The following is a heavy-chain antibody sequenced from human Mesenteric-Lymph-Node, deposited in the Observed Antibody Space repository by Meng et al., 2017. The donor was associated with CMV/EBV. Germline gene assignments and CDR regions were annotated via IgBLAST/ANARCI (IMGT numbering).Heavy chain of an antibody. CDR3: ARSIGGSLFYYYYGMDV. CDR2: INPSGGST. J-gene: IGHJ6*02. D-gene: IGHD2-15*01. V-gene: IGHV1-46*01. CDR1: GYTFTSYY. Sequence: ASVKVSCKASGYTFTSYYMHWVRQAPGQGLEWMGIINPSGGSTSYAQKFQGRVTMTRDTSTSTVYMELSSLRSEDTAVYYCARSIGGSLFYYYYGMDVWGQGTTVTVSS.